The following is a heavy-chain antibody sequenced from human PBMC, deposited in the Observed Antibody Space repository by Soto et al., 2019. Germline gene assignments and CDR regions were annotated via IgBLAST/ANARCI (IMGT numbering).Heavy chain of an antibody. Sequence: SETLCLTCNVSGGSIINYYWTWVRQSPEKGLEWIGYMYYNGNINYNPSLKSRVTISIDTSKNQFSLTLKSVTAADTAVYYCASGGNWFDPWGQGVLVTVSS. CDR2: MYYNGNI. CDR1: GGSIINYY. V-gene: IGHV4-59*01. J-gene: IGHJ5*02. CDR3: ASGGNWFDP. D-gene: IGHD3-16*01.